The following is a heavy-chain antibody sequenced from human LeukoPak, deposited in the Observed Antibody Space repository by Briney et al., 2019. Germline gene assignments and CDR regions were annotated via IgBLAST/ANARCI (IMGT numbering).Heavy chain of an antibody. D-gene: IGHD3-3*01. J-gene: IGHJ1*01. CDR3: ARDLYDFWSGTKPYFQH. Sequence: ASVKGSCKASGYSFTGYYMNWVRQAPGQGLEWMGRINPNSGGTNYAQKFQGRVTMTRDTSISTAYMELSRLRSDDTAVYYCARDLYDFWSGTKPYFQHWGQGTLVTVSS. CDR2: INPNSGGT. CDR1: GYSFTGYY. V-gene: IGHV1-2*06.